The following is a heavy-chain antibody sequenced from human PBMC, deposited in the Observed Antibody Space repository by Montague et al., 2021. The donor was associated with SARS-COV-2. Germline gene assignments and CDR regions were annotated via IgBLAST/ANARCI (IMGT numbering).Heavy chain of an antibody. Sequence: SETLSLTCAVSGGSFSGFSWNWIRQPPGKGLQWIGEINPSGSPNYTPSLKSRVTISADTSKNLFSLKLSSVTAADTDLYYCASYSVPRGESSLFRRKVPHYYFDSWGQGALVTVSS. V-gene: IGHV4-34*01. J-gene: IGHJ4*02. CDR1: GGSFSGFS. CDR2: INPSGSP. CDR3: ASYSVPRGESSLFRRKVPHYYFDS. D-gene: IGHD2-15*01.